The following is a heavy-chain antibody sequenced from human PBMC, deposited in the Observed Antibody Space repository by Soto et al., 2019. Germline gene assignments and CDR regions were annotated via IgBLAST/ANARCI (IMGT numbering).Heavy chain of an antibody. J-gene: IGHJ5*02. D-gene: IGHD3-10*01. Sequence: QVQLQQWGAGLLKPSETLSLTCAVYGGSFSGYYWGWIRQPPGKGLEWIGEINHSGSNNYNPALKCRVTISVDTSKNHFSLKRSSVTAADTAVYYCARGKRGNYYGSGSYPTYNWFDPWGQGTLVTVSS. CDR3: ARGKRGNYYGSGSYPTYNWFDP. V-gene: IGHV4-34*01. CDR1: GGSFSGYY. CDR2: INHSGSN.